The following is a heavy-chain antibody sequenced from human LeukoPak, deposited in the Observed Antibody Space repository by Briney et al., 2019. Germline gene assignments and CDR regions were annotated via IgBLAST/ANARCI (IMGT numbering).Heavy chain of an antibody. D-gene: IGHD2-2*01. CDR1: GFTFSSYW. V-gene: IGHV3-7*01. CDR3: ARGSVVPAAIDYYYYYGMDV. J-gene: IGHJ6*02. CDR2: IKQDGSEK. Sequence: PGGSLRLSCAASGFTFSSYWMSWVRQAPGKGLEWVANIKQDGSEKYYVDSVKGRFTISRDNAKNSLYLQMNSLRAEDTAVYYCARGSVVPAAIDYYYYYGMDVWGQGTTVTVSS.